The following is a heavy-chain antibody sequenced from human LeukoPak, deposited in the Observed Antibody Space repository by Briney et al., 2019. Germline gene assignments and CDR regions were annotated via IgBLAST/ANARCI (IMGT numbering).Heavy chain of an antibody. Sequence: SDTLSLTCTVSGGSLSGHFWSWFRRPPGKGLENIGYIHSSGSTNYNPSYKSRVTVSLEMSKNQFSLSLSSVTAADTAVYYCARDPGDTDWYNFDFWGQRILVTVSS. CDR1: GGSLSGHF. J-gene: IGHJ4*02. D-gene: IGHD3-9*01. CDR3: ARDPGDTDWYNFDF. CDR2: IHSSGST. V-gene: IGHV4-59*11.